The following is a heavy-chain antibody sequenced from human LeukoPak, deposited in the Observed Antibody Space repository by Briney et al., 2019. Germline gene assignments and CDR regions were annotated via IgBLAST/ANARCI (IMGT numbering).Heavy chain of an antibody. CDR2: IYSGGST. CDR1: GFTVSSNY. Sequence: TGGSLRLSCTASGFTVSSNYMSWVRQAPGKGLEWVSVIYSGGSTYYADSVKGRFTISRDNSKNTLYLQMNSLGAEDTAVYYCLITMVRGNSFDYWGQGTLVTVSS. CDR3: LITMVRGNSFDY. V-gene: IGHV3-66*02. J-gene: IGHJ4*02. D-gene: IGHD3-10*01.